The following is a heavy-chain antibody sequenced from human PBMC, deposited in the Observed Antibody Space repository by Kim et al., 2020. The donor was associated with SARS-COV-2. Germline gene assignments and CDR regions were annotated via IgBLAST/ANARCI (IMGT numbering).Heavy chain of an antibody. CDR2: ISYDGSNK. CDR1: GFTFSSYG. D-gene: IGHD3-10*01. J-gene: IGHJ6*02. Sequence: GGSLRLSCAASGFTFSSYGMHWVRQAPGKGLEWVAVISYDGSNKYYADSVKGRFTISRDNSKNTLYLQMNSLRAEDTAVYYCARPRGGYGSGSYYYGMDVWGQGTTVTVSS. V-gene: IGHV3-33*05. CDR3: ARPRGGYGSGSYYYGMDV.